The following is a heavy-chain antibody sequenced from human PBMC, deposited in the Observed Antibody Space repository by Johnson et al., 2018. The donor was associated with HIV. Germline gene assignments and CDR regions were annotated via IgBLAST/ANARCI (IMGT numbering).Heavy chain of an antibody. D-gene: IGHD3-22*01. J-gene: IGHJ3*02. CDR1: GFTFSDYY. CDR2: ISSSGTTV. CDR3: ARDRGYWDAFEI. Sequence: QVQLVESGGGLVKPGGSLRLSCAASGFTFSDYYMSWIRQAPGKGLEWVSYISSSGTTVYYADSVRGRFSISRDNTKHSLYLQMNSLRAEDTALYYCARDRGYWDAFEIWGQGTMVTVSS. V-gene: IGHV3-11*04.